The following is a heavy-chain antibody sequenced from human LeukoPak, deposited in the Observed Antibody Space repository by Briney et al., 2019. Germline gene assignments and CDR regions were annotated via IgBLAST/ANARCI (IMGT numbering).Heavy chain of an antibody. Sequence: GGSLRLSCAASGFTVSSNYMRWVRQAPGKGLEWVSVIYTGGSTYYADSVKGRFTISRDNSKNTLYLQMNSLRAEDTAVYYCAKGGYSNGRYYYYYMDVWGEGTTVTVSS. CDR3: AKGGYSNGRYYYYYMDV. V-gene: IGHV3-53*01. D-gene: IGHD5-18*01. CDR2: IYTGGST. J-gene: IGHJ6*03. CDR1: GFTVSSNY.